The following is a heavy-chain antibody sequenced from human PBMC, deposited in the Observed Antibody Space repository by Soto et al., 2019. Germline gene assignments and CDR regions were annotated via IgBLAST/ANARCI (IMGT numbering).Heavy chain of an antibody. CDR3: ATDHSHLLGYSSSWMNGSCWSLRRRYRTNWFDP. J-gene: IGHJ5*02. V-gene: IGHV1-18*01. CDR2: INPYNSNT. CDR1: GYTFTSYT. D-gene: IGHD6-13*01. Sequence: ASVKVSCKASGYTFTSYTITWVRQAPGQGLEWMGWINPYNSNTNYAQKFQDRVTMTTDTSTNTAYMELRSLRSEDTAVYYCATDHSHLLGYSSSWMNGSCWSLRRRYRTNWFDPWGQGTRVTVAS.